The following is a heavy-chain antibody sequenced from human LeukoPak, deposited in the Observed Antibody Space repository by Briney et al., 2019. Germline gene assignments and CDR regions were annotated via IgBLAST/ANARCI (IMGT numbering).Heavy chain of an antibody. CDR3: ARDRDSSGWFDY. CDR1: GGSISGFY. Sequence: SETLSLTCTVAGGSISGFYWGWIRQAPGKGLEWIGFIYYSGSANYNPSLKSRVTMSVDTSKNQFSLKLSSVTAADTAFYYCARDRDSSGWFDYWGQGTLVTVSS. V-gene: IGHV4-59*01. D-gene: IGHD6-19*01. J-gene: IGHJ4*02. CDR2: IYYSGSA.